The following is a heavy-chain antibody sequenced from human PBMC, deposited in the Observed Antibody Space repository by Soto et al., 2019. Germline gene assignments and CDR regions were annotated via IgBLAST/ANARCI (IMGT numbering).Heavy chain of an antibody. CDR1: GGSISSYY. J-gene: IGHJ4*02. Sequence: SETLSLTCTVSGGSISSYYWSWIRQPPGKGLEWIGYIYYSGSTNYNPSLKSRVTISVDTSKNQFSLKLSSVTAVDTAVYYCAREGKVHSSGWYYFDYWGQGTLVTVSS. CDR2: IYYSGST. V-gene: IGHV4-59*01. CDR3: AREGKVHSSGWYYFDY. D-gene: IGHD6-19*01.